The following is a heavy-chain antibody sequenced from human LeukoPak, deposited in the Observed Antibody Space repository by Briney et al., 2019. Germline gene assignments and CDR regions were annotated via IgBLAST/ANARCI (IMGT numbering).Heavy chain of an antibody. V-gene: IGHV4-59*02. D-gene: IGHD1-26*01. Sequence: PSDTLSLTCSVSGGSVSSYQWGWLRHPPGKGLDWTEYMHNSGPTNSNPSRKSRVTGFVDTSKNQVSLRLSSVTAADTAVYYCAGVGSGSYWGPFDYWGQGTLVTVSS. CDR2: MHNSGPT. J-gene: IGHJ4*02. CDR1: GGSVSSYQ. CDR3: AGVGSGSYWGPFDY.